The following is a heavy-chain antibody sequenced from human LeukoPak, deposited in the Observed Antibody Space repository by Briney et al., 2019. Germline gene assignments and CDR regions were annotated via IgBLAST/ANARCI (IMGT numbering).Heavy chain of an antibody. J-gene: IGHJ4*02. CDR2: IYTSGST. CDR3: ARTYDTTRRDY. V-gene: IGHV4-61*02. Sequence: PSETLSLTCTVSRGSISSGSYYWSWIRQPAGKGLEWIGRIYTSGSTNYNPSLKSRVTISVDTSKNQFSLKLSSVTAADTAVYYCARTYDTTRRDYWGQGTLVTVSS. D-gene: IGHD3-22*01. CDR1: RGSISSGSYY.